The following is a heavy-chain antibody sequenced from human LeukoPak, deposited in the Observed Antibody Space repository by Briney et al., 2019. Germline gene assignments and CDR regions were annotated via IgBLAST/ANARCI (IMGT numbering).Heavy chain of an antibody. Sequence: GASVKVSCKASGYTFTTYGISWVRQAPGQGLEWMGWISAYNGNTNYAQKLQGRVTMTTDTSTSTAYMELRSLKSDDTAVYYCARLHPDYWEPGGVWGQGTLVTVSS. CDR3: ARLHPDYWEPGGV. CDR1: GYTFTTYG. CDR2: ISAYNGNT. J-gene: IGHJ4*02. V-gene: IGHV1-18*01. D-gene: IGHD3-16*01.